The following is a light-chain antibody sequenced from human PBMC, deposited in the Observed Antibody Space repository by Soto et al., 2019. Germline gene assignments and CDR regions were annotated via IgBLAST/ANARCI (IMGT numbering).Light chain of an antibody. V-gene: IGKV3-20*01. CDR2: GAS. Sequence: EILLTQSPGTLSLSPGERGTLSCRASESVSGSYVARYQQKPGQAPMLLIYGASTRATGTPDRFSGSGSGTQFTLTISRLEPEDFAVYFCQQYGSSPLTFGGGTKVEIK. J-gene: IGKJ4*01. CDR3: QQYGSSPLT. CDR1: ESVSGSY.